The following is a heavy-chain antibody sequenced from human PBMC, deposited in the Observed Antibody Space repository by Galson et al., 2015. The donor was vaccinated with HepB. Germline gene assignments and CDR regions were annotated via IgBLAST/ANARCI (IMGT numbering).Heavy chain of an antibody. CDR1: GFTFSSYA. D-gene: IGHD6-19*01. V-gene: IGHV3-23*01. Sequence: SLRLSCAASGFTFSSYAMSWVRQAPGKGPEWVSSICVIGGNTYYADSVKGRFTISRDNSKNTLCLQMNSLRAEDTAVYYCAKKDSSAWAGEFENWGQGTLVTVSS. CDR2: ICVIGGNT. CDR3: AKKDSSAWAGEFEN. J-gene: IGHJ4*02.